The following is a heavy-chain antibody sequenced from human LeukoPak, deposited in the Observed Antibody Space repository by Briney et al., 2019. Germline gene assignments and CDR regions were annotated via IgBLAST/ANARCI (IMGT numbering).Heavy chain of an antibody. CDR3: ARDGYCSSTSCYHYFDY. V-gene: IGHV3-30-3*01. D-gene: IGHD2-2*03. J-gene: IGHJ4*02. Sequence: GGSLRLSCAASGFTFSNYAMTWVRQAPGKGLEWVAIISYDGGNKYYADSVKGRFTISRDNSKNTLYLEMNSLRAEDTAVYYCARDGYCSSTSCYHYFDYWGQGTLVTVSS. CDR2: ISYDGGNK. CDR1: GFTFSNYA.